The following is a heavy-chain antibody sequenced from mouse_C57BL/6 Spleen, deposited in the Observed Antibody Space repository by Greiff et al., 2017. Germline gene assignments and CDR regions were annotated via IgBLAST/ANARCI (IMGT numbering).Heavy chain of an antibody. V-gene: IGHV1-64*01. CDR1: GYTFTSYW. D-gene: IGHD1-1*01. CDR3: ARGYYYGSSSTAWFAY. J-gene: IGHJ3*01. Sequence: QVQLQQPGAELVKPGASVKLSCKASGYTFTSYWMHWVKQRPGPGLEWIGMIHPTSGSTNYNEKFKSKATLTVDKSSSTAYMQLSSLTSEDSAVYYCARGYYYGSSSTAWFAYWGQGTLVTVSA. CDR2: IHPTSGST.